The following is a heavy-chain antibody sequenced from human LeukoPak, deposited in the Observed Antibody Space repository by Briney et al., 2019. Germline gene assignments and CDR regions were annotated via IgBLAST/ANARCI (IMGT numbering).Heavy chain of an antibody. CDR1: GGSISSGSYY. V-gene: IGHV4-61*02. CDR3: ARADLDYYDSSGYLDY. Sequence: SETLSLTCTASGGSISSGSYYWTWIRQPAGKGLEWIGRIYTSGSTNYNPSLKSRVAISVDTSKNQFSLKLSSVTAADTAAYYCARADLDYYDSSGYLDYWGQGTLVTVSS. D-gene: IGHD3-22*01. CDR2: IYTSGST. J-gene: IGHJ4*02.